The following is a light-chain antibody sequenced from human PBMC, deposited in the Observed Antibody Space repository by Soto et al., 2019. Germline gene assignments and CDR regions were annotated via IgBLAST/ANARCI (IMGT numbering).Light chain of an antibody. CDR3: QSYDSSLSVV. J-gene: IGLJ2*01. CDR1: RSNIGAGYD. CDR2: GNS. Sequence: QSVLPQPPSVSGAPGQRVPISCTGSRSNIGAGYDVHWYPQLPGTAPKLLIYGNSNRPSGVPDRFSGSKSGTSASLASTGLQAEDEADYYCQSYDSSLSVVFGGGTKLTVL. V-gene: IGLV1-40*01.